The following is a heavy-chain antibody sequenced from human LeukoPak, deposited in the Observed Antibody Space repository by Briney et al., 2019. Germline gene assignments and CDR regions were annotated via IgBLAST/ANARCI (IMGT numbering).Heavy chain of an antibody. CDR1: GFTFSNYT. D-gene: IGHD5-12*01. Sequence: PGGSVSLFCGPSGFTFSNYTMNWVRHAPGEGLEWVSSISSSSSSIYYADSVKGRFTISRDKAKNALYLQMNRLRAEDAAVFYCARDLNVDIVHTIPAPDAFDIWGQGTMVTVSS. CDR2: ISSSSSSI. J-gene: IGHJ3*02. V-gene: IGHV3-21*01. CDR3: ARDLNVDIVHTIPAPDAFDI.